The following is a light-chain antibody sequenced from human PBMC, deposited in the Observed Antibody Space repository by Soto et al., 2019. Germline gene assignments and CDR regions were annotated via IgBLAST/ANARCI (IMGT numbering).Light chain of an antibody. Sequence: EIVLTQSPATLSLSPGERATLSCRASQSISSYLAWYQQRPGQAPRLLIYDAFKRATGIPARFSGSGSGTDFTLTISSLEPEDSAVYYCQQYTNWPLTFGGGTKVEIK. J-gene: IGKJ4*01. CDR1: QSISSY. CDR2: DAF. CDR3: QQYTNWPLT. V-gene: IGKV3-11*01.